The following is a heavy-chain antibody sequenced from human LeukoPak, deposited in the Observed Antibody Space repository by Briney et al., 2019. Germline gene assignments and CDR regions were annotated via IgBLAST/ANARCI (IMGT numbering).Heavy chain of an antibody. D-gene: IGHD3-10*01. V-gene: IGHV3-9*01. CDR1: GFTFDDYA. CDR2: ISWNSGSI. Sequence: GRSLRLSCAASGFTFDDYAMHWVRQAPGKGLEWVSGISWNSGSIGYADSVKGRFTISRDNAKNSLYLQMNSLRAEDTALYYCAKDRGFGELFGGLDYWGQGTLVTVSS. CDR3: AKDRGFGELFGGLDY. J-gene: IGHJ4*02.